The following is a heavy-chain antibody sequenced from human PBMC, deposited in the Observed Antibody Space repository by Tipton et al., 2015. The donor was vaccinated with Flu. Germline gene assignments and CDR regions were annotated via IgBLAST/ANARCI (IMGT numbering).Heavy chain of an antibody. Sequence: TLSLTCTVSGGSISSYYWSWIRQPPGKGLERIGYIYYSGSTNHNPSLKSRVTISVDTSKNRISLKLSSVTAADTAVYYCARHGGQHYDFWSGYHAGYFVYWGQGALVTVSS. CDR3: ARHGGQHYDFWSGYHAGYFVY. CDR2: IYYSGST. J-gene: IGHJ4*02. V-gene: IGHV4-59*08. D-gene: IGHD3-3*01. CDR1: GGSISSYY.